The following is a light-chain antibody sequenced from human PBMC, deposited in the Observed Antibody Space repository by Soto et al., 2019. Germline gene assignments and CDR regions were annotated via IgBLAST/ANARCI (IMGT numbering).Light chain of an antibody. V-gene: IGKV1-39*01. CDR2: DAS. Sequence: DIQMTQSPSSLSASVEDRVTITCRASQNINVYLNWYQQKAGKAPKLLIYDASSLQGGVPSRFSGSRSGTDFTLTISSLQPEDFATYYCQQSYSNPRTFGQGTKVVIK. J-gene: IGKJ1*01. CDR3: QQSYSNPRT. CDR1: QNINVY.